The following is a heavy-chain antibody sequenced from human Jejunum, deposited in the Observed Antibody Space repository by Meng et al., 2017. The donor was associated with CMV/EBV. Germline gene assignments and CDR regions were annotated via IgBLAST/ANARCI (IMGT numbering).Heavy chain of an antibody. Sequence: TFDDYAMHWVRQPPGKGLEWISFISWDGATTYYADSVKGRFTISRDNFKSTVYLQMNSLRSEDTSMFYCARGADDHNNYYYGVDVWGPGTTVTVSS. CDR3: ARGADDHNNYYYGVDV. CDR1: TFDDYA. J-gene: IGHJ6*02. CDR2: ISWDGATT. D-gene: IGHD5-24*01. V-gene: IGHV3-43D*03.